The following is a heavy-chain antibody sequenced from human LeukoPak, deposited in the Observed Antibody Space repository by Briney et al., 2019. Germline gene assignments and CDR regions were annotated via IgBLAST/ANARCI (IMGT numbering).Heavy chain of an antibody. CDR1: GFTFSSYG. J-gene: IGHJ5*02. D-gene: IGHD6-13*01. CDR2: IWYDGSNK. V-gene: IGHV3-33*06. Sequence: PGGSLRLSCAASGFTFSSYGMHWVRQAPGKGLEWVAVIWYDGSNKYYADSVKGRFTISRDNSKNTLYLQMNSLRAEDTAVYYCAKGGSSSWYKFDPWGQGTLVTVSS. CDR3: AKGGSSSWYKFDP.